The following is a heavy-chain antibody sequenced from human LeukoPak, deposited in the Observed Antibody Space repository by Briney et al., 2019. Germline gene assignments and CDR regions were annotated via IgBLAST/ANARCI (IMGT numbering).Heavy chain of an antibody. CDR2: INHSGST. CDR3: ARGLRQWLPKLLFDY. V-gene: IGHV4-39*07. J-gene: IGHJ4*02. Sequence: SETLSLTCTVSGSSISNFNYYWSWIRQPPGKGLEWIGEINHSGSTNYNPSLKSRVTISVDTSKNQFSLKLSSVTAADTAVYYCARGLRQWLPKLLFDYWGQGTLVTVSS. CDR1: GSSISNFNYY. D-gene: IGHD6-19*01.